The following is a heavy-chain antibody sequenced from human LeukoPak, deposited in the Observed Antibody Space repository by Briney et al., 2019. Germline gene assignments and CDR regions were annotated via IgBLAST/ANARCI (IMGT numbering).Heavy chain of an antibody. D-gene: IGHD3-10*01. CDR1: GYTSTGYY. Sequence: ASVKVSCKASGYTSTGYYMHWVRQAPGQGLEWMGWINPNSGGTNYAQKFQGRVTMTRDTSISTAYMELSRLRSDDTAVYYCARRLLWFGELSLDYWGQGTLVTVSS. J-gene: IGHJ4*02. CDR3: ARRLLWFGELSLDY. CDR2: INPNSGGT. V-gene: IGHV1-2*02.